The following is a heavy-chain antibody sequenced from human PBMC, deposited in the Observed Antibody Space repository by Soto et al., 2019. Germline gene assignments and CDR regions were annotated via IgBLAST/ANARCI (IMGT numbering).Heavy chain of an antibody. CDR2: ISRTGST. Sequence: PSEPLSLTFTVSGGSIDSSNWWTWARQPPGTGLEWIGEISRTGSTNYNPSLRGRVTMSVDRSNNQFFLKVNSVIAADTAVYYCTKWPPMDPWGQGILVTVSS. D-gene: IGHD2-2*01. J-gene: IGHJ5*02. V-gene: IGHV4-4*02. CDR1: GGSIDSSNW. CDR3: TKWPPMDP.